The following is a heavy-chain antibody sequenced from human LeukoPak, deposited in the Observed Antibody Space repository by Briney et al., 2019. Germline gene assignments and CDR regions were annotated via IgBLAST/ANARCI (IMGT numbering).Heavy chain of an antibody. V-gene: IGHV4-39*01. J-gene: IGHJ4*02. D-gene: IGHD2-21*01. CDR2: IYYSGST. Sequence: SETLSLTCTVSGGSISSSSYYWGWIRQPPGKGLEWIGSIYYSGSTYYNPSLKSRVTISVDTSKNQFSLKLSSVTAADTAVYYCARYLAYCGGDCYPHFDYWSQGTLVTVSS. CDR3: ARYLAYCGGDCYPHFDY. CDR1: GGSISSSSYY.